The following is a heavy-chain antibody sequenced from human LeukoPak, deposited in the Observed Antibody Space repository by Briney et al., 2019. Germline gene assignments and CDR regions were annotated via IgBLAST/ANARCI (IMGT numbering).Heavy chain of an antibody. CDR1: GFTFSSYS. J-gene: IGHJ4*02. Sequence: GGSLRLSCAASGFTFSSYSMNWIRQALGQGLERVSSISSSTSYIYYADSVKGRFTISKDNAKNSLYLQMNSLRAEDTAVYYCARAGGSTVSHSDYWGQGTLVTVSS. V-gene: IGHV3-21*01. D-gene: IGHD4-17*01. CDR2: ISSSTSYI. CDR3: ARAGGSTVSHSDY.